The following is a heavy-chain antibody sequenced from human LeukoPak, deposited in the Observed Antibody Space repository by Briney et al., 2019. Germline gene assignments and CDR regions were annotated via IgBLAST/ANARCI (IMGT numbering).Heavy chain of an antibody. Sequence: GGSLRLSCVASGFSFNNYRMTWVRQAPGKGLEWVANIKQDGSEKYYVDSVKGRFTISRDNAKNSLYLQMNSLRAEDTAVYYCARDYIAVAGTDYYYYYYGMDVWGQGTTVTVSS. V-gene: IGHV3-7*01. J-gene: IGHJ6*02. D-gene: IGHD6-19*01. CDR1: GFSFNNYR. CDR2: IKQDGSEK. CDR3: ARDYIAVAGTDYYYYYYGMDV.